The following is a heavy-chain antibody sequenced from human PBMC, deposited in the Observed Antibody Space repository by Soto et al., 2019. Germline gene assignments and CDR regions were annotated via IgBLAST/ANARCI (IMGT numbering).Heavy chain of an antibody. V-gene: IGHV3-21*01. J-gene: IGHJ4*02. Sequence: GGSLRLSCAASGFTFSSYSMNWFRQAPGKGLEWVSSISSSSSYIYYADSVKGRFTISRDNAKNSLYLQMNSLRAEDTAVYYCARDLTPGVAGTNYWGQGTLVTVSS. CDR3: ARDLTPGVAGTNY. D-gene: IGHD6-19*01. CDR2: ISSSSSYI. CDR1: GFTFSSYS.